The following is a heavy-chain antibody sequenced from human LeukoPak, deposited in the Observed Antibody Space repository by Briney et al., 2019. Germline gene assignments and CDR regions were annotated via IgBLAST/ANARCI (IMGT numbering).Heavy chain of an antibody. CDR1: GYTFTGYY. D-gene: IGHD6-13*01. Sequence: ASVKVSCKASGYTFTGYYMHWVRQAPGQGLEWMGWINPNSGGTNYAQKFQGRVTMTRNTSISTAYMELSSLRSEATAVYYCARGQQLDADLDYWGQGTLVTVSS. J-gene: IGHJ4*02. CDR3: ARGQQLDADLDY. V-gene: IGHV1-2*02. CDR2: INPNSGGT.